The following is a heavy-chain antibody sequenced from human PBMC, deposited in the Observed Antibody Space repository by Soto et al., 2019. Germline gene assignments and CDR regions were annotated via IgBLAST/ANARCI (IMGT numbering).Heavy chain of an antibody. J-gene: IGHJ4*02. CDR2: IYHSGST. Sequence: SETLSLTCGVSGDSIRSDYYWGWIRQPPGKGLEWIGSIYHSGSTYYNPSLKTRVTVSVDTSKKQFSLKLSSVTAADTAVYYCARARIAAAVPYYFDYWGQGTLVTVSS. D-gene: IGHD6-13*01. CDR1: GDSIRSDYY. CDR3: ARARIAAAVPYYFDY. V-gene: IGHV4-38-2*01.